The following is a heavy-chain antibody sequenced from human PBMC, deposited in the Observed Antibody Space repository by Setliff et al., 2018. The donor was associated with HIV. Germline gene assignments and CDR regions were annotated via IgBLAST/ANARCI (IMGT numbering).Heavy chain of an antibody. CDR1: GFTFSSYW. D-gene: IGHD1-26*01. V-gene: IGHV3-53*01. Sequence: GGSLRLSCAASGFTFSSYWMSWVRQAPGKGLEWVSVIYSDGRTYYADSVTGRFTISRDDSENTLFLEMFSLRVEDTAVYYCASGILDRGAPFDLWGQGTMVTVS. J-gene: IGHJ3*01. CDR2: IYSDGRT. CDR3: ASGILDRGAPFDL.